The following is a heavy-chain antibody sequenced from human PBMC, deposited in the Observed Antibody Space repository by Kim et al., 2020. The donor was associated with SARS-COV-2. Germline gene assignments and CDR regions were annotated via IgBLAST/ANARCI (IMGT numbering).Heavy chain of an antibody. D-gene: IGHD1-26*01. V-gene: IGHV7-4-1*02. Sequence: ASVKVSCKASRYTFTRYSINWVRQAPGQGLEWMGWINTNTGNPTYAQGFTGRFVFSLDTSVSTAYLQISSLKAEDTAVYYCARDLYSGRYGRFDCWGQGTLVTDSS. CDR2: INTNTGNP. J-gene: IGHJ4*02. CDR1: RYTFTRYS. CDR3: ARDLYSGRYGRFDC.